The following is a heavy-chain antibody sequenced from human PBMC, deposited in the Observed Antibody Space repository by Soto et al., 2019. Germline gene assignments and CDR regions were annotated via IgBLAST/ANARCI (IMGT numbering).Heavy chain of an antibody. J-gene: IGHJ4*02. CDR2: ITSSGSYT. V-gene: IGHV3-11*06. D-gene: IGHD4-17*01. CDR1: GLTFSDYY. Sequence: GGSLRLSCAASGLTFSDYYMSWIRQAPGKGLEWVSYITSSGSYTKYADSVQGRFTISRDNSKNTLYLQMNSLRAEDTAVYYCAKDRIPTTVTTIFGYWGQGTLVTVSS. CDR3: AKDRIPTTVTTIFGY.